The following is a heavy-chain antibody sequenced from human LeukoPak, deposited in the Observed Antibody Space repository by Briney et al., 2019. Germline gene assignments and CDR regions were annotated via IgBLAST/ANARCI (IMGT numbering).Heavy chain of an antibody. J-gene: IGHJ4*02. CDR1: GFTFSNYA. D-gene: IGHD2-15*01. CDR2: ISNSDNKP. V-gene: IGHV3-23*01. Sequence: GGSLRLSCAASGFTFSNYAMSWVRQAPGKGLEWVSTISNSDNKPYYADSVKGRFTISRDNSKNTLHLQMNSLTAEDTAMYYCAKATRTLGNWGQGTLVTVSS. CDR3: AKATRTLGN.